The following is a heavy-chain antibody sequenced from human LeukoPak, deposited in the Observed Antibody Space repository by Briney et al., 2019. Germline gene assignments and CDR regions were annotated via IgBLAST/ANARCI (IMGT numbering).Heavy chain of an antibody. D-gene: IGHD3-10*01. CDR1: GGSISNYY. Sequence: PSETLSLTCTVSGGSISNYYWSWIRQPPGKGLEWIGYIYYSGSTNYNPSLKSRVSMSIDTSKNQFSLKLSSVTAADTAVYYCAGRSRSPNRRRATFDYWGQGTLATVSS. CDR3: AGRSRSPNRRRATFDY. J-gene: IGHJ4*02. CDR2: IYYSGST. V-gene: IGHV4-59*01.